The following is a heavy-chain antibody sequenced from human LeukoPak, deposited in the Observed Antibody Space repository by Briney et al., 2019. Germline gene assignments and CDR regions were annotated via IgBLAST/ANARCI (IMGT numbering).Heavy chain of an antibody. CDR1: GFTFSSYG. CDR2: ISYDGSNK. J-gene: IGHJ5*02. CDR3: AKGKLLPLLVCWFDP. D-gene: IGHD6-13*01. Sequence: PGGSLRLSCAASGFTFSSYGMHGVRQAPGKGLEWVAVISYDGSNKYYADSVKGRFTISRDNSKNTLYLQMNSLRAEDTAVYYCAKGKLLPLLVCWFDPWGQGTLVTVSS. V-gene: IGHV3-30*18.